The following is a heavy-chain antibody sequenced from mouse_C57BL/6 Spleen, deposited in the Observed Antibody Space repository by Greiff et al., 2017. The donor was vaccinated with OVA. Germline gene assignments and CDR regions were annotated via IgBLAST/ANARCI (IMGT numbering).Heavy chain of an antibody. CDR2: INPNNGGT. CDR1: GYTFTDYY. CDR3: ARGGSHAMDY. Sequence: EVKLQQSGPELVKPGASVKISCKASGYTFTDYYMNWVKQSHGKSLEWIGDINPNNGGTSYNQKFKGKATLTVDKSSSTAYMELRSLTSEDSAVYYCARGGSHAMDYWGQGTSVTVSS. J-gene: IGHJ4*01. D-gene: IGHD1-1*01. V-gene: IGHV1-26*01.